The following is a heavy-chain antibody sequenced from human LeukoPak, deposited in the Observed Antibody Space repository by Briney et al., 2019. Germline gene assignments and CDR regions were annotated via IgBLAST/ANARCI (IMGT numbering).Heavy chain of an antibody. J-gene: IGHJ6*03. CDR1: GFTFSSYS. D-gene: IGHD3-3*01. CDR2: ISSSSSYI. CDR3: ARVSNDFWSGYTYYYYMDV. V-gene: IGHV3-21*01. Sequence: GGSLRLSCAASGFTFSSYSMNWVRQAPGKGLEWVSSISSSSSYIYYADSMKGRFTISRDNAKNSLYLQMNSLRAEDTAVYYCARVSNDFWSGYTYYYYMDVWAKGPRSPSP.